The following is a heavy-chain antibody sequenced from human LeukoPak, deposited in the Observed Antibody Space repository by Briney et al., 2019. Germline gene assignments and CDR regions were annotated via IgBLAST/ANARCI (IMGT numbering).Heavy chain of an antibody. J-gene: IGHJ5*02. CDR3: ARDNSVEDTAWWFDP. D-gene: IGHD4-23*01. CDR1: GYTFTSYY. CDR2: INPSGGST. V-gene: IGHV1-46*01. Sequence: ASVKVSCKASGYTFTSYYMHWVRQAPGQGLERMGIINPSGGSTSYAQKFQGRVTMTRDMSTSTDYMELSSLRSEDTAVYYCARDNSVEDTAWWFDPWGQGTLVTVSS.